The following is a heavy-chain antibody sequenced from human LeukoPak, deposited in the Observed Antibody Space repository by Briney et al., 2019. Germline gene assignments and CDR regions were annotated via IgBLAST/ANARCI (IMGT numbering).Heavy chain of an antibody. J-gene: IGHJ5*02. CDR3: ARDPGSFLSSSGWLNWFAP. CDR1: GYTFTSYY. V-gene: IGHV1-18*04. D-gene: IGHD6-19*01. Sequence: ASVKVSCKASGYTFTSYYMHWVRQAPGQGLEWMGWISTYNGNTNYAQKLQGRVTLTTDTSTTTTYMELRSLRSDDTAVYYCARDPGSFLSSSGWLNWFAPWGQGTLIIVSS. CDR2: ISTYNGNT.